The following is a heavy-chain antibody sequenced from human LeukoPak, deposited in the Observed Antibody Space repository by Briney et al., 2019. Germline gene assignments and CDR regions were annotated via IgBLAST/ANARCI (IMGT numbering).Heavy chain of an antibody. V-gene: IGHV3-53*01. CDR2: IYSGGST. Sequence: GGSLRLSCAASGFTVSSNYMSWVRQAPGKGLEWVSVIYSGGSTYYADSVKGRFTISRDNSKNTLYLQMNCLRAEDTAVYYCARALRGYSYGYDYYYMDVWGKGTTVTVSS. CDR1: GFTVSSNY. CDR3: ARALRGYSYGYDYYYMDV. D-gene: IGHD5-18*01. J-gene: IGHJ6*03.